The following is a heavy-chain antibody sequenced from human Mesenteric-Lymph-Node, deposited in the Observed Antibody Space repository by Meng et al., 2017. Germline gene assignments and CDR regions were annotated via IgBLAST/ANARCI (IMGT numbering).Heavy chain of an antibody. V-gene: IGHV3-74*03. CDR1: GFSFTDHW. D-gene: IGHD1-1*01. J-gene: IGHJ1*01. Sequence: VELVGSVGGLVPPGGSLRASCTASGFSFTDHWMHWGRQGPGKGPVWVSRIDPDGSDPTYADSVKGRFSISRDNAKNTVYLQMKSLRAEDSALYYCTNDRLNHWGQGALVTVSS. CDR2: IDPDGSDP. CDR3: TNDRLNH.